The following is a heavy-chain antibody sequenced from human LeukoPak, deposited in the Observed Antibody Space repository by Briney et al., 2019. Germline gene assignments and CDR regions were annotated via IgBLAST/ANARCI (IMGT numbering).Heavy chain of an antibody. CDR3: ARDRDEYCSSTSCYPHDAFDI. V-gene: IGHV4-30-2*01. D-gene: IGHD2-2*01. Sequence: SETLSLTCTVSGGSISNSGYYWSWIRQPPGKGLEWIGYIYDSGSISYNPSLKSRVTISVDRSKNQFSLKLSSVTAADTAVYYCARDRDEYCSSTSCYPHDAFDIWGQGTMVTVSS. CDR2: IYDSGSI. J-gene: IGHJ3*02. CDR1: GGSISNSGYY.